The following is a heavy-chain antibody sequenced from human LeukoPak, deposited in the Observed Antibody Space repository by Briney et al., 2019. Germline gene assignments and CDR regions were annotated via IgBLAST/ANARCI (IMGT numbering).Heavy chain of an antibody. CDR2: ISSSSSYI. CDR3: ASGPHRRAGIWFDP. Sequence: GGSLRLSCAASGFTFSSYSMNWVRQAPGKGLGWVSSISSSSSYIYYADSVKGRFTISRDNAKNSLYLQMNSLRAEDTAVYYCASGPHRRAGIWFDPWGQGTLVTVSS. CDR1: GFTFSSYS. V-gene: IGHV3-21*01. J-gene: IGHJ5*02.